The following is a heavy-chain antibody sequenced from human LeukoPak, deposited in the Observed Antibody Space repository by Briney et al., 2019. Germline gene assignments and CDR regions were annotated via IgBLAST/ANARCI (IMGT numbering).Heavy chain of an antibody. CDR1: GFTFTNYD. CDR2: MNPINGNT. J-gene: IGHJ5*02. V-gene: IGHV1-8*01. CDR3: VRDGEGVAISVNYWFAP. D-gene: IGHD3-10*01. Sequence: GASVKVSCKATGFTFTNYDINWVRQASGQGLEWMGWMNPINGNTGYAQKFQGRDTMTRDTSISTAYMELRSLTSEDTAVYYCVRDGEGVAISVNYWFAPWGQGTLVTVSS.